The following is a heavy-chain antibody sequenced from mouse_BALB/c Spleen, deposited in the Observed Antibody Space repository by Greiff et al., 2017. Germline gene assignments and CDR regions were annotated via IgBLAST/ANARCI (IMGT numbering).Heavy chain of an antibody. CDR2: IYPGDGDT. V-gene: IGHV1-82*01. Sequence: QVQLKESGPELVKPGASVKISCKASGYAFSSSWMNWVKQRPGQGLEWIGRIYPGDGDTNYNGKFKGKATLTADKSSSTAYMQLSSLTSVDSAVYFCARGLSPYAMDYWGQGTSVTVSS. CDR3: ARGLSPYAMDY. J-gene: IGHJ4*01. CDR1: GYAFSSSW.